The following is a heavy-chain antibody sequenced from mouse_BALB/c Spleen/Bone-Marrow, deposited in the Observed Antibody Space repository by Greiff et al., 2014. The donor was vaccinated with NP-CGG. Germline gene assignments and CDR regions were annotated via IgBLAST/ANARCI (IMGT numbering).Heavy chain of an antibody. Sequence: VQLQQSGPELMKPGASVKMSCKASGYTFTDYYMDWVKQSHGESFEWIGRVNPYNGGTSYNQKFKGKATLTVDKSSTTAYMELNSLTSEDSAVYYCARGGYRDYWGQGTTLTVSS. J-gene: IGHJ2*01. CDR2: VNPYNGGT. CDR1: GYTFTDYY. D-gene: IGHD2-2*01. V-gene: IGHV1-19*01. CDR3: ARGGYRDY.